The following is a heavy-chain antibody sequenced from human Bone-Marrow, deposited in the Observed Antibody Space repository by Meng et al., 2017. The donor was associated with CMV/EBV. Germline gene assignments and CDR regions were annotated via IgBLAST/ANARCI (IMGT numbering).Heavy chain of an antibody. Sequence: SETLSLTCTVSGGSISSYYWSWNRQPPGKGLEWIGYIHYSGSSNYNPSLKSRVTILVDTSKNQFSLKLSSVTATDRAVYYCARLGRVLADPDYYYYGMDVWGQGTTVTVSS. CDR3: ARLGRVLADPDYYYYGMDV. CDR2: IHYSGSS. CDR1: GGSISSYY. V-gene: IGHV4-59*01. J-gene: IGHJ6*02. D-gene: IGHD2-2*01.